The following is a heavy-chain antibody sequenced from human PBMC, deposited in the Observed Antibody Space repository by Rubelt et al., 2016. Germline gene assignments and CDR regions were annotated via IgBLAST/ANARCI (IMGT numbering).Heavy chain of an antibody. J-gene: IGHJ3*02. V-gene: IGHV4-34*01. Sequence: QVQLQQWGAGLLKPSETLSLTCAVYGGSFSGYYWSWIRQPPGKGLEWIGEINHSGSTNSNPSLKSGVTISVDTSKNHVSLRLSSVTAADTAVDYCARGSSGGYPEGDDAFDIWGQGTMVTVPS. CDR1: GGSFSGYY. CDR3: ARGSSGGYPEGDDAFDI. D-gene: IGHD6-19*01. CDR2: INHSGST.